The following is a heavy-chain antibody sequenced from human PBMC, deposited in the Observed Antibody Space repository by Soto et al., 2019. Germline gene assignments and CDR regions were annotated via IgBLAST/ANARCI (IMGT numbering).Heavy chain of an antibody. CDR2: IYYSGST. Sequence: PSETLSLTCTVSGGSISSYYWSLIRQPPGKGLEWIGYIYYSGSTNYNPSLKSRVTISVDTSKNQFSLKLSSVTAADTAVYYCARKSFVVPSAMRVGWFDPWGQGTLVTVSS. D-gene: IGHD2-2*01. CDR3: ARKSFVVPSAMRVGWFDP. CDR1: GGSISSYY. V-gene: IGHV4-59*12. J-gene: IGHJ5*02.